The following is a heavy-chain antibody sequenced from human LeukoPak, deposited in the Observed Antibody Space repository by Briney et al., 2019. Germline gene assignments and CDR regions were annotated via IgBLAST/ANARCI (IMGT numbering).Heavy chain of an antibody. CDR2: IYESGTT. CDR1: GQSLNSYY. D-gene: IGHD2-15*01. V-gene: IGHV4-34*01. CDR3: ARGAWATRLGS. Sequence: SETLSLTCAVYGQSLNSYYWSWVRQPPGEGLEWIGEIYESGTTEYNPSLKSRVTISMVPSKQQFSLSLSSVTAADTAVYYCARGAWATRLGSWGLGTPVIVSS. J-gene: IGHJ4*02.